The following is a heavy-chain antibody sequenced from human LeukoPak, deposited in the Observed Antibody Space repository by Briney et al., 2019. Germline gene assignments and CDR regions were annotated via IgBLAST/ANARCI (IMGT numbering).Heavy chain of an antibody. CDR3: TTDLGTYYHGSQRLIPIDY. J-gene: IGHJ4*02. Sequence: GGSLILSCVDSGFTFTNAWMSWVRQAPGKGLEWIGRIKSKTDGETTNYAEPVRGRFTISRDDSKSAVYLQTNSLKIEDTAVYYCTTDLGTYYHGSQRLIPIDYWGQGTLVTVSS. V-gene: IGHV3-15*01. CDR1: GFTFTNAW. CDR2: IKSKTDGETT. D-gene: IGHD3-10*01.